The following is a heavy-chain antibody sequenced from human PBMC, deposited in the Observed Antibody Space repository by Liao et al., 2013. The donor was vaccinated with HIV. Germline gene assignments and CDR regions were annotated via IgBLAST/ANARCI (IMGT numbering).Heavy chain of an antibody. J-gene: IGHJ6*03. Sequence: QLQLQESGSGLVKPSQTLSLTCAVSGGSISSGGYSWSWIRQPPGKGLEWIGYIYHSGSTYYNPSLKSRVTISVDRSKNQFSLKLTSATAADTAVYYCARARWGYDTSGLRLYYHYMDVWGKGTTVTVSS. CDR3: ARARWGYDTSGLRLYYHYMDV. CDR2: IYHSGST. V-gene: IGHV4-30-2*01. CDR1: GGSISSGGYS. D-gene: IGHD3-22*01.